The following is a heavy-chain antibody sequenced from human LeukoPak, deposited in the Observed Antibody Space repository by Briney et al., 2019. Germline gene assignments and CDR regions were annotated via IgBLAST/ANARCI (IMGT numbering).Heavy chain of an antibody. Sequence: KAGGSLRLSCAASGFAFSSYSMNWVRQAPGKGLEWVSSISSSSSYIYYADSVKGRFTISRDNAKNSLYLQMNSLRAEDTAVYYCARNQYCTNGVCYYYFDYWGQGTLVTVSS. D-gene: IGHD2-8*01. J-gene: IGHJ4*02. CDR2: ISSSSSYI. CDR1: GFAFSSYS. V-gene: IGHV3-21*01. CDR3: ARNQYCTNGVCYYYFDY.